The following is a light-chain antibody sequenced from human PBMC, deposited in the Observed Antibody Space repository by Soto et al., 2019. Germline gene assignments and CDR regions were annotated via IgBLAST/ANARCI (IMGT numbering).Light chain of an antibody. Sequence: DIQMTQSPSTLSGSVGDRVTITCRASQTISSWLAWYQQKPGKAPKLLIYKASTLKSGVPSRFSGSGSGTEFTLPISSLQPDDFATYYCQHYNSYPGAFGQGTKVELK. V-gene: IGKV1-5*03. J-gene: IGKJ1*01. CDR3: QHYNSYPGA. CDR2: KAS. CDR1: QTISSW.